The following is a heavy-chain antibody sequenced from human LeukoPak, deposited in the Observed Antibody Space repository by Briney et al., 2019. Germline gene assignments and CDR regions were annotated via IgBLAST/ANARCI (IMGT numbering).Heavy chain of an antibody. J-gene: IGHJ4*02. CDR3: AKDQKPDSGYDIDY. CDR2: IFGSGDST. Sequence: SGGSLRLSCAASGFTISTYGMNWFRQAPRKGLEWVSVIFGSGDSTYYADSVKGRFTISRDKSKNTLYLQMHSLRAEDTAVYYCAKDQKPDSGYDIDYWGQGTLVTVSS. CDR1: GFTISTYG. V-gene: IGHV3-23*01. D-gene: IGHD5-12*01.